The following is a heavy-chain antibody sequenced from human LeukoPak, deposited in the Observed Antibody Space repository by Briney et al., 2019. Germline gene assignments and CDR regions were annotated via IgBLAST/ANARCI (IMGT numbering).Heavy chain of an antibody. CDR2: INHSGST. CDR1: GGSISSSSYY. V-gene: IGHV4-39*07. CDR3: ARGNGDDSSGYIAY. J-gene: IGHJ4*02. D-gene: IGHD3-22*01. Sequence: SETLSLTCTVSGGSISSSSYYWSWIRQPPGKGLEWIGEINHSGSTNYNPSLKSRVTISVDTSKNQFSLKLSSVTAADTAVYYCARGNGDDSSGYIAYWGQGTLVTVSS.